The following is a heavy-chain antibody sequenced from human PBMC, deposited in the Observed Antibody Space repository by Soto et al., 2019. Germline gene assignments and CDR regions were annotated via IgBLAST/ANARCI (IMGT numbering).Heavy chain of an antibody. Sequence: SETLSLTCTVSGDSMATGGHYYNWIRQVPGKGLEWIGYVYYSGATHYTPSLRARATISRDTSKNQFSLRLISVTAADTALYYCARDKDLQPTVCGFCGEGIKVTVYS. CDR3: ARDKDLQPTVCGF. CDR1: GDSMATGGHY. CDR2: VYYSGAT. D-gene: IGHD2-15*01. V-gene: IGHV4-31*03. J-gene: IGHJ4*02.